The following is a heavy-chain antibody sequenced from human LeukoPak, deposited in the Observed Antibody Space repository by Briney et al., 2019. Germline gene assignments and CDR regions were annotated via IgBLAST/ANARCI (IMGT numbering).Heavy chain of an antibody. Sequence: PGGSLRLSCAASGFTFSSYGMHWARQAPGKGLEWVAFIRYDGSNKYYADSVKGRFTISRDNSKNTLYLQMNSLRAEDTAVYYCAKEQQLVRYFDYWGQGTLVTVSS. CDR1: GFTFSSYG. CDR2: IRYDGSNK. J-gene: IGHJ4*02. D-gene: IGHD6-13*01. CDR3: AKEQQLVRYFDY. V-gene: IGHV3-30*02.